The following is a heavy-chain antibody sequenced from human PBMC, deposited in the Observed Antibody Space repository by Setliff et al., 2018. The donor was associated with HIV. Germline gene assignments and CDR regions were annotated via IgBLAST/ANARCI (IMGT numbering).Heavy chain of an antibody. J-gene: IGHJ4*02. Sequence: GSLGPPLSASGFTFDDYAMNWVRQPPGKGLEWISGINWDGSAVGYADSVKGRFTLSRDNSKNTVYLQVGSLRPDDTAMYYCARSRPYNSALDYWGQGTLVTVSS. D-gene: IGHD6-25*01. V-gene: IGHV3-20*03. CDR3: ARSRPYNSALDY. CDR1: GFTFDDYA. CDR2: INWDGSAV.